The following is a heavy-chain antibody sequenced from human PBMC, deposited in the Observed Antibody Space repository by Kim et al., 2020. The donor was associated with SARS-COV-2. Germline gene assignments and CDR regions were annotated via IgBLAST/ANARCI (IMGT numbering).Heavy chain of an antibody. CDR3: ASDGAGVVSVVPPRWFDP. V-gene: IGHV1-69*13. J-gene: IGHJ5*02. D-gene: IGHD2-2*01. CDR1: GGTFSSYA. Sequence: SVKVSCKASGGTFSSYAISWVRQAPGQGLEWMGGIIPIFGTANYAQKFQGRVTITADESTSTAYMELSSLRSGDTAVYYCASDGAGVVSVVPPRWFDPWGQGTLVTVSS. CDR2: IIPIFGTA.